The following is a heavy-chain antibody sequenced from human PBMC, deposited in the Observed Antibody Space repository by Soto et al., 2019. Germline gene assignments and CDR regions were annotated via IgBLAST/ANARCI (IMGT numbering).Heavy chain of an antibody. Sequence: ETLSLTCTVSGDSITSNSYFWAWIRQPPGKGLEWIGSIYYSGTTYYNPSLKSRVTVSVDTSKNQFSLKLSSVTAADTAVYYCARHPSDFWFDPWGQGTLVTVSS. D-gene: IGHD2-21*02. V-gene: IGHV4-39*01. J-gene: IGHJ5*02. CDR3: ARHPSDFWFDP. CDR2: IYYSGTT. CDR1: GDSITSNSYF.